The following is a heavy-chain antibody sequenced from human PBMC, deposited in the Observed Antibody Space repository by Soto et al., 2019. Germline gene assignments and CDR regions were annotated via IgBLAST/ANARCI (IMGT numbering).Heavy chain of an antibody. CDR1: GGSISSSNW. CDR3: ARVSGSYYYGMDV. V-gene: IGHV4-4*02. J-gene: IGHJ6*02. CDR2: IYHSGST. D-gene: IGHD1-26*01. Sequence: QVQLQESGPGLVKPSGTLSLTCAVSGGSISSSNWWSWVRQPPGKGLEWIGEIYHSGSTNYNPSLKSRLTISVDTSKTQFSLKLSSVTAADTAVYYCARVSGSYYYGMDVWGQGTTVTVSS.